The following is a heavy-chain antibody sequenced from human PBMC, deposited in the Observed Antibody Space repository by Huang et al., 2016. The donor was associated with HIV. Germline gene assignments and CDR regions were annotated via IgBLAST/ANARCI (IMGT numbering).Heavy chain of an antibody. D-gene: IGHD2-8*02. J-gene: IGHJ3*02. CDR3: VGYCTGGTCFEAFDI. Sequence: QLQLQESGPGLVKPSETLSLTCTVSGGPISNSSHYWGWIRQPPGKGLEWIGSIDYGGGTHHNPSLKSRVTMSVDASKRQISLNLISVTAADTALYYCVGYCTGGTCFEAFDIWGQGTRVTVSS. V-gene: IGHV4-39*01. CDR1: GGPISNSSHY. CDR2: IDYGGGT.